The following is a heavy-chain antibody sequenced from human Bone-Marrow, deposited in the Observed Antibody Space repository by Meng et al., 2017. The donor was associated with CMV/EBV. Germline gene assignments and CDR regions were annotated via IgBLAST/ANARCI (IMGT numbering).Heavy chain of an antibody. CDR1: GFTFSSYA. CDR2: ISYDGSNK. CDR3: ARVREWELSNSPFDY. V-gene: IGHV3-30*04. D-gene: IGHD1-26*01. J-gene: IGHJ4*02. Sequence: GGSLRLSCAASGFTFSSYAMHWVRQAPGKGLEWVAVISYDGSNKYYADSVKGRFTISRDNSKNTLYLQMNSLRAEDTAVYYCARVREWELSNSPFDYWGQGTLVTVSS.